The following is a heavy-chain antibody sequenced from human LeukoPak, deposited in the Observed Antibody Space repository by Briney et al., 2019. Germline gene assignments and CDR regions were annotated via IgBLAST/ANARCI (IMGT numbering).Heavy chain of an antibody. Sequence: GGSLRLSCAASGFTFSDYYMSWIRQAPGKGLEWVSYISSSGSTIYYADSVKGRFTISRDNAKNSLYLQMNSLRAEDTAVYYCAKDSYYYDSSGYYPYYFDYWGQGTLVTVSS. V-gene: IGHV3-11*01. CDR3: AKDSYYYDSSGYYPYYFDY. D-gene: IGHD3-22*01. J-gene: IGHJ4*02. CDR1: GFTFSDYY. CDR2: ISSSGSTI.